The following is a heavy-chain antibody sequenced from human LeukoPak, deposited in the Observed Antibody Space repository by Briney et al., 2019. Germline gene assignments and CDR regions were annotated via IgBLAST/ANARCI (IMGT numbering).Heavy chain of an antibody. CDR2: ISGSGGST. Sequence: GGSLRLSCAASGFTFSSYAMSWVRQAPGKGLEWVSAISGSGGSTYYADSVKGRFTISRDNSKSTLYLQMNSLRAEDTAVYYCAKGEDYYYYYGMDVWGQGTTVTVSS. CDR3: AKGEDYYYYYGMDV. V-gene: IGHV3-23*01. J-gene: IGHJ6*02. CDR1: GFTFSSYA.